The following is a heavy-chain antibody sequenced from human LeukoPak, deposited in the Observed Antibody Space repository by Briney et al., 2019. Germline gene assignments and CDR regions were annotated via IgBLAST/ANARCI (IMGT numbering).Heavy chain of an antibody. CDR3: ARVYSSGWSSDPFDY. V-gene: IGHV1-18*01. J-gene: IGHJ4*02. CDR1: GYTFTSNV. Sequence: ASVKVSCMASGYTFTSNVTCWVREALGQGLWWMGWIIAYIVNTNYAQTLQGSVTITTDTFPSTACMEIRSLRAPKTAAYYAARVYSSGWSSDPFDYWGKGTLVTVSS. D-gene: IGHD6-19*01. CDR2: IIAYIVNT.